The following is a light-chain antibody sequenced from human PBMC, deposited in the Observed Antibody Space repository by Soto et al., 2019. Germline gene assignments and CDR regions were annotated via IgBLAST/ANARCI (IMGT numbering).Light chain of an antibody. CDR2: GND. J-gene: IGLJ2*01. CDR1: SSNIGSNS. CDR3: AAWDDSLKGVL. V-gene: IGLV1-44*01. Sequence: QAVVTQPPSASGTPGQRVTISCSGSSSNIGSNSVYWYHQLPGTAPKLLIYGNDERPSGVPDRFSGSKSGTSASLAISGLQSDDEADYYCAAWDDSLKGVLFGVGTKLTVL.